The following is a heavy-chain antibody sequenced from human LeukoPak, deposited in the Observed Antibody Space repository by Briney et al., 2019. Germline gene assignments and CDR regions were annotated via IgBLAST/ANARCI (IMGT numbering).Heavy chain of an antibody. J-gene: IGHJ4*02. CDR3: ARGYGDLLDY. V-gene: IGHV1-69*13. CDR2: IIPLFGTA. CDR1: GGTFSSYA. Sequence: GVSVKVSCKASGGTFSSYAISWVRQAPGQGLEWMGGIIPLFGTANYAQKFQGRVTITADESTSTAYMELSSLRSEDTAVFYCARGYGDLLDYWGQGTLVTVSS. D-gene: IGHD4-17*01.